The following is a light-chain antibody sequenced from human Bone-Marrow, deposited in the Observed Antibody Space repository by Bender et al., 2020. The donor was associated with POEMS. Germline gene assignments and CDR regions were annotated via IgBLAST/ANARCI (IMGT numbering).Light chain of an antibody. CDR2: QDQ. Sequence: SYELTQPPSVSVSPGQTATITCSGEKLGEEYACWYQQKPGQSPVLVIYQDQKRPSGIPERFSGSNSGNTATLTISGTQAMDEGDYYCQSWGSNTAVFGGGTKLTVL. CDR3: QSWGSNTAV. J-gene: IGLJ2*01. V-gene: IGLV3-1*01. CDR1: KLGEEY.